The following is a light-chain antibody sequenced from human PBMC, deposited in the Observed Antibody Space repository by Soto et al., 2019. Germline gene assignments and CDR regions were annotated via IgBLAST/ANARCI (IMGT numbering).Light chain of an antibody. CDR3: CSYARTSTYV. V-gene: IGLV2-23*01. J-gene: IGLJ1*01. CDR1: SSDVGSYNL. Sequence: QSALTQPASVSGSPGQSITISCTGTSSDVGSYNLVSWYQQHPGKAPKLMIYEDNKRPSGVSNRFSVSKSGYTASLTISGLQAEDEADYYCCSYARTSTYVFGSGTKYSVL. CDR2: EDN.